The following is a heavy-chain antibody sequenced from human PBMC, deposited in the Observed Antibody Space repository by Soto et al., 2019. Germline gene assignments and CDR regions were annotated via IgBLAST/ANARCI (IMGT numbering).Heavy chain of an antibody. Sequence: EVQLVESGGGLVQPGGSLRLSCAASGFTFSSYWMHWVRQAPGKGLVWVSRINSDGSSTNYADSVKGRFTISRDNAKNTLYLQMNSLRAEDTAVYYCGRDWRTGGPDYWGQGNLVTVSS. CDR1: GFTFSSYW. V-gene: IGHV3-74*01. CDR2: INSDGSST. CDR3: GRDWRTGGPDY. J-gene: IGHJ4*02. D-gene: IGHD3-3*01.